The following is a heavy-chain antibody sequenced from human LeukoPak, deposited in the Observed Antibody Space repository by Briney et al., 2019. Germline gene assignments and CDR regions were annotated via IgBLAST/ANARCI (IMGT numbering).Heavy chain of an antibody. CDR3: AKDTGSPADAITMEDNAFDI. J-gene: IGHJ3*02. CDR1: GFIFDDHG. CDR2: ISWGSGII. V-gene: IGHV3-9*01. Sequence: GRSLRLSCAASGFIFDDHGMHWVRQAPGKGLEWVSGISWGSGIIGYADSVKGRFTISRDNAKNSLDLQMESLRAEDTAVYYCAKDTGSPADAITMEDNAFDIWGQGTMVTVSS. D-gene: IGHD3-3*01.